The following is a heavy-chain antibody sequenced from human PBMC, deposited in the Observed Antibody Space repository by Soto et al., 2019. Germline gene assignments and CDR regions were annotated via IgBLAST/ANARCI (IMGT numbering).Heavy chain of an antibody. CDR1: GGTFSSYA. CDR3: ARGRIAVAGFYYYGMDV. V-gene: IGHV1-2*04. D-gene: IGHD6-19*01. Sequence: ASVKVSCKASGGTFSSYAISWVRQAPGQGLEWMGWINPNSGGTNYAQKFQGWVTMTRDTSISTAYMELSRLRSGDTAVYYCARGRIAVAGFYYYGMDVWGQGTTVTV. CDR2: INPNSGGT. J-gene: IGHJ6*02.